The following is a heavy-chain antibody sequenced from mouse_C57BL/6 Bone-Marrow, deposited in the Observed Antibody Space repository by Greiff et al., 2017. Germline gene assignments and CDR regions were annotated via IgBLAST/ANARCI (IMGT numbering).Heavy chain of an antibody. Sequence: QVQLQQPGAELVKPGASVKLSCKASGYTFTSYWMHWVKQRPGQGLEWIGMIHPNSGSTKYNEKVKSKATLTVDKSSSTAYMQLSSLTSEDSAVYYCARLRDGYWFAYWGQGTLVTVSA. CDR1: GYTFTSYW. CDR2: IHPNSGST. CDR3: ARLRDGYWFAY. J-gene: IGHJ3*01. V-gene: IGHV1-64*01. D-gene: IGHD2-3*01.